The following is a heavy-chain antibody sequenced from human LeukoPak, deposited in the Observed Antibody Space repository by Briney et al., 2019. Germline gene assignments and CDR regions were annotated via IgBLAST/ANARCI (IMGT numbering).Heavy chain of an antibody. V-gene: IGHV3-33*08. CDR1: GFIFRSFG. CDR3: VRDTGASANF. CDR2: ILYDGSQR. J-gene: IGHJ4*02. D-gene: IGHD4/OR15-4a*01. Sequence: PGMSLRLSCALCGFIFRSFGKLWLPRAPGRGRLGVAVILYDGSQRYYADPVTGRFTISRDNSRNTLYLQMNRLRAEDTAVYYCVRDTGASANFWGQGTLVIVSS.